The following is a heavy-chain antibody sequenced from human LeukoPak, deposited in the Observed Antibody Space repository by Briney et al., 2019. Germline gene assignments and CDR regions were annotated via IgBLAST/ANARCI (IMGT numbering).Heavy chain of an antibody. CDR2: INADSGGL. J-gene: IGHJ4*02. V-gene: IGHV1-2*06. D-gene: IGHD7-27*01. CDR3: ARDLSSTPNWEFDY. CDR1: GYTFSGYF. Sequence: VASVKVSCKASGYTFSGYFIHWVRQAAGQRLEWMGRINADSGGLEYPPNFQGRVTMTRDTSTSTASMELSRLTSDDTAVYYCARDLSSTPNWEFDYWGQGTLVTVSS.